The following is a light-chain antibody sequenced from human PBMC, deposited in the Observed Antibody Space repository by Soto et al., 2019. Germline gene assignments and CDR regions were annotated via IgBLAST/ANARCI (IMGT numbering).Light chain of an antibody. CDR2: EVS. J-gene: IGLJ1*01. CDR3: SSHTSSSTPSYV. Sequence: QPALTQPPSVSGSPGQSVTISCTGTSSDVGSYNRVSWYQQPPGTAPKLMIYEVSNRPSGVPDRFSGSKSGNTASLTISGLQAEDEADYYCSSHTSSSTPSYVFGTGTKLTVL. V-gene: IGLV2-18*02. CDR1: SSDVGSYNR.